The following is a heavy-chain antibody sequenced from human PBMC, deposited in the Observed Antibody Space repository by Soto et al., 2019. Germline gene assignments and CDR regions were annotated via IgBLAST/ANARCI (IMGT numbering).Heavy chain of an antibody. CDR2: ISSDGSQK. CDR1: GFTFSNYA. V-gene: IGHV3-30-3*01. CDR3: AREMAAPTDYYHGVDV. D-gene: IGHD6-13*01. Sequence: PGESLRLSYATSGFTFSNYALHGVRQTPGTGLEGVAVISSDGSQKYYADSVKGRFTFSRDNSRNTLYVQMNSLTTDDTAVYYCAREMAAPTDYYHGVDVWGQGT. J-gene: IGHJ6*02.